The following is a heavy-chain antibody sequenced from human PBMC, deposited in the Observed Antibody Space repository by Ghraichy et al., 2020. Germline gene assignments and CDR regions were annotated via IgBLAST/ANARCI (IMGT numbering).Heavy chain of an antibody. CDR2: ISGSGGST. Sequence: LSLTCAASGFTFSSYAMSWVRQAPGKGLEWVSAISGSGGSTYYADSVKGRFTISRDNSKNTLYLQMNSLRAEDTAVYYCAKAYHGGSPHYFDYWGQGTLVTVSS. CDR3: AKAYHGGSPHYFDY. V-gene: IGHV3-23*01. D-gene: IGHD2-15*01. J-gene: IGHJ4*02. CDR1: GFTFSSYA.